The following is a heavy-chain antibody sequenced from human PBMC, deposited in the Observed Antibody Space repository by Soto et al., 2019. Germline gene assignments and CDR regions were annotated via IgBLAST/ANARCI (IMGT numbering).Heavy chain of an antibody. J-gene: IGHJ4*02. CDR1: GYRLYAAW. D-gene: IGHD2-2*02. CDR2: IKPGGSDL. V-gene: IGHV5-51*01. CDR3: AIPVSYIRDF. Sequence: PGESRKISCKGAGYRLYAAWIGWVLQIPGKGLEWMGIIKPGGSDLRYSPSFRDQVTISADAAVNTAYLQWNSLKASDTANYYCAIPVSYIRDFCGQGTLVTV.